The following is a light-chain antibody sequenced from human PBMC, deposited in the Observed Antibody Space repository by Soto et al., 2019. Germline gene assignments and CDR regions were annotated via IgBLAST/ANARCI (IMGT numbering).Light chain of an antibody. CDR2: AAS. J-gene: IGKJ5*01. CDR1: QSVDSH. V-gene: IGKV3-11*01. CDR3: QQRSDWPIT. Sequence: EIVLTQSPASLSLYPGERAAPSCRASQSVDSHLVWYQQKPGQAPRLLIFAASNRATGIPVRFSGSGSGTDFTLAINRLEPDDFAVYYCQQRSDWPITFGQVTRWRL.